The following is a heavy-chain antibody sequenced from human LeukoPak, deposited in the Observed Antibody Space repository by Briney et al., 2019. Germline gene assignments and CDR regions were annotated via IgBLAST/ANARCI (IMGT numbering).Heavy chain of an antibody. CDR2: MNPNSGNT. CDR3: AVIGGLTGAN. Sequence: ASVKVSCKASGYPFTSYDIKWVRQATGQGLEWMGWMNPNSGNTGYAQKFQGRVTTTRNTSISTAYMELSSLRSEDTAVYYCAVIGGLTGANWGQGTLVTVSS. J-gene: IGHJ4*02. D-gene: IGHD1-7*01. V-gene: IGHV1-8*01. CDR1: GYPFTSYD.